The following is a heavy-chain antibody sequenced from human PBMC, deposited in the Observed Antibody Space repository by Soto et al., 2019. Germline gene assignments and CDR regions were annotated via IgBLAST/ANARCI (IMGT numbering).Heavy chain of an antibody. Sequence: PGESLKISCKGSGYSFTSYWIGWVRQMPGKGLEWMGIIYPGDSDTRYSPSFQGQVTISADKSISTAYLQWSSLKASDTAMYYCASHRFLERGTHYYYMDVWGKGTTVTVSS. CDR2: IYPGDSDT. V-gene: IGHV5-51*01. CDR1: GYSFTSYW. CDR3: ASHRFLERGTHYYYMDV. D-gene: IGHD3-3*01. J-gene: IGHJ6*03.